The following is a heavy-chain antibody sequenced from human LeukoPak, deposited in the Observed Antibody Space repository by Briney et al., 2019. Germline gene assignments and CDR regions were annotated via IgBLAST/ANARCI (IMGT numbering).Heavy chain of an antibody. Sequence: GGSLRLSCAASGFTFSSYGMHWVRPAPGKGLEWVAVISYDGSNKYYADSVKGRFTISRDNSKNTLYLQMNSLRAEDTAVYYCANQGGRDGYNHNPFDYWGQGTLVTVSS. J-gene: IGHJ4*02. CDR3: ANQGGRDGYNHNPFDY. D-gene: IGHD5-12*01. CDR1: GFTFSSYG. V-gene: IGHV3-30*18. CDR2: ISYDGSNK.